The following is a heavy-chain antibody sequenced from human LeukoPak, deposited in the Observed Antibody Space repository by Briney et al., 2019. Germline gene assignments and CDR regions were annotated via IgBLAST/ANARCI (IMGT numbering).Heavy chain of an antibody. Sequence: TGGSLRLSCAASGFTFRSYWMHWVRQAPGKGLVWVSRINSDGSSTSYADSVKGRFTISRDNAKNTLYLQMNSLRAEDTAVYYCARAGITMVRGAQYYFDYWGQGTLVTVSS. CDR1: GFTFRSYW. D-gene: IGHD3-10*01. CDR3: ARAGITMVRGAQYYFDY. V-gene: IGHV3-74*01. J-gene: IGHJ4*02. CDR2: INSDGSST.